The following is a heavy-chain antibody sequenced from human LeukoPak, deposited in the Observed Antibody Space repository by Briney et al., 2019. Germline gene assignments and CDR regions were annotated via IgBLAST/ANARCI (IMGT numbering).Heavy chain of an antibody. CDR2: INHSGST. D-gene: IGHD3-3*01. Sequence: PWETLSLTCAVYGGSFSGYYWSWIRQPPGKGLEWIGEINHSGSTNYNPSLKSRVTISVDTSKNQFSLKLSSVTAADTAVYYCARGRAVDFWSGYYPIRYYFDYWGQGTLVTVSS. CDR1: GGSFSGYY. CDR3: ARGRAVDFWSGYYPIRYYFDY. J-gene: IGHJ4*02. V-gene: IGHV4-34*01.